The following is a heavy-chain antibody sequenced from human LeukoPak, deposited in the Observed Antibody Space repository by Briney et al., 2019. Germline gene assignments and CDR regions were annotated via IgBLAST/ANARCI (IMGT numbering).Heavy chain of an antibody. CDR1: GGSFSGYY. CDR3: ARHVVGFGEYQGWLDP. Sequence: PSETLSLTCAVYGGSFSGYYWSWIRQPPGKGLEWIGSIYYSGSTYYNPSLKSRVTISVDTSKNQFSLKLSSVTAADTAVYYCARHVVGFGEYQGWLDPWGQGTLVTVSS. D-gene: IGHD3-10*01. V-gene: IGHV4-34*01. J-gene: IGHJ5*02. CDR2: IYYSGST.